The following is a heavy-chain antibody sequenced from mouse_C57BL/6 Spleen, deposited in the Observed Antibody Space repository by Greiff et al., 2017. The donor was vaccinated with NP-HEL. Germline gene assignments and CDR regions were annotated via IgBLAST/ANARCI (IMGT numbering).Heavy chain of an antibody. J-gene: IGHJ2*01. CDR1: GFTFSSYA. Sequence: EVMLVESGGGLVKPGGSLKLSCAASGFTFSSYAMSWVRQTPEKRLEWVATISDGGSYTYYPDNVKGRFTISRDNAKNNLYLQMSHLKSEDTAMYYCARGKTGRPYYFDYWGQGTTLTVSS. CDR3: ARGKTGRPYYFDY. CDR2: ISDGGSYT. D-gene: IGHD4-1*01. V-gene: IGHV5-4*03.